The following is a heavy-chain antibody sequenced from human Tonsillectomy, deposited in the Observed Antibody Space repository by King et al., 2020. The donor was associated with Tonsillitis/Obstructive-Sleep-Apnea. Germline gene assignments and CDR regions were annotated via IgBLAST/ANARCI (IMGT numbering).Heavy chain of an antibody. CDR3: ARVTTVTFGVGAFDI. CDR1: GGSIRSYY. CDR2: IYYSGST. D-gene: IGHD4-17*01. J-gene: IGHJ3*02. V-gene: IGHV4-59*01. Sequence: VQLQESGPGLVKPSETLSLTCSVSGGSIRSYYWSWIRQPPGKGLEWIGYIYYSGSTNYNPSLKSRVTISVETSKNQFSLKLSSVTAADTAGYYCARVTTVTFGVGAFDIWGQGTMVTVSS.